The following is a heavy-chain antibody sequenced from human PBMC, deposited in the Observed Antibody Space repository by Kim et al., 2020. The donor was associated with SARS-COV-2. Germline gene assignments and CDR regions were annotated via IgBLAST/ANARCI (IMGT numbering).Heavy chain of an antibody. V-gene: IGHV3-53*01. CDR1: GFTVGSNF. CDR2: IYRDGST. D-gene: IGHD2-21*02. J-gene: IGHJ6*02. Sequence: GGSLRLSCAASGFTVGSNFMSWVRQAPGKGLEWVSVIYRDGSTYYAESVKGRFTISRDNSKNALLLQMNSLRPEDTAVYYCARELILVVTGIERRYGMDVWSQGTTVTVSS. CDR3: ARELILVVTGIERRYGMDV.